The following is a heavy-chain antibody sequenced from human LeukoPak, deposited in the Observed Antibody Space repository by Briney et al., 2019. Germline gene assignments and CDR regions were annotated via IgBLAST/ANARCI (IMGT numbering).Heavy chain of an antibody. CDR3: ARNSYSSSWIDDC. D-gene: IGHD6-13*01. V-gene: IGHV3-48*02. CDR1: GFTFSNYI. CDR2: ISGSSSTI. J-gene: IGHJ4*02. Sequence: GGSLRLSCAASGFTFSNYIMNWVRQAPGKGLEWASYISGSSSTIYYADSVKGRFTLSRDNAKNSLHLQMNSLRDEDTAVYYCARNSYSSSWIDDCWGQGTLVTVSS.